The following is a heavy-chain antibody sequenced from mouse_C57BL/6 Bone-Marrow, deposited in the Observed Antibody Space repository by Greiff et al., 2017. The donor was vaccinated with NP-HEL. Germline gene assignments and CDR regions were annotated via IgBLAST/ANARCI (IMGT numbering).Heavy chain of an antibody. D-gene: IGHD1-1*01. CDR1: GFSLTSYG. J-gene: IGHJ2*01. CDR3: AISFITTVAIDY. V-gene: IGHV2-2*01. Sequence: QVQLKESGPGLVQPSQSLSITCTVSGFSLTSYGVHWVRQSPGKGLEWLGVIWSGGSTDYNAAFISRLSISKDNSKSQVFFKINSLQADDTAIYYCAISFITTVAIDYWGQGTTLTVSS. CDR2: IWSGGST.